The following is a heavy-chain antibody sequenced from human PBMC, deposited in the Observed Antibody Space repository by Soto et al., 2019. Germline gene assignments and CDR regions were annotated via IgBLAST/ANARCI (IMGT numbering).Heavy chain of an antibody. Sequence: ASVKVSCKASGGTFSSYTISWVRQAPGQGLEWMGRIIPILGIANYAQKFQGRVTITADKSTSTAYMELSSLRSEDTAVYYCARHYGDKSFDYWGQGTLVTVSS. J-gene: IGHJ4*02. CDR1: GGTFSSYT. CDR3: ARHYGDKSFDY. CDR2: IIPILGIA. V-gene: IGHV1-69*02. D-gene: IGHD4-17*01.